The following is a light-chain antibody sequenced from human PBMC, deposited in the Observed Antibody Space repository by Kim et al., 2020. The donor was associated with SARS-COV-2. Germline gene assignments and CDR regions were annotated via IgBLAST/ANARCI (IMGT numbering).Light chain of an antibody. CDR3: QQYKDWYT. V-gene: IGKV3-15*01. J-gene: IGKJ2*01. CDR1: QSVSSN. Sequence: EIVMTQSPATLSVSPGERATLSCRASQSVSSNLAWYQQKPGQGPRVLIYDASTRVRGIPARFSGSGSGTEFTLTIDSLQSEDFATYYCQQYKDWYTFGQGTKLEIK. CDR2: DAS.